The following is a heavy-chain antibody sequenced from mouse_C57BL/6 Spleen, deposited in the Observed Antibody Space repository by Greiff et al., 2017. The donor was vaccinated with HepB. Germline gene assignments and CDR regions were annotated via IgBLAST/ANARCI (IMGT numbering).Heavy chain of an antibody. CDR3: ARNPYDYDAASYAMDY. D-gene: IGHD2-4*01. J-gene: IGHJ4*01. Sequence: VQGVESGPGLVQPSQSLSITCTVSGFSLTSYGVHWVRQSPGKGLEWLGVIWSGGSTDYNAAFISRLSISQDNSKSQVFFKMNSLPADDTAIYYCARNPYDYDAASYAMDYWGQGTSVTVSS. CDR2: IWSGGST. V-gene: IGHV2-2*01. CDR1: GFSLTSYG.